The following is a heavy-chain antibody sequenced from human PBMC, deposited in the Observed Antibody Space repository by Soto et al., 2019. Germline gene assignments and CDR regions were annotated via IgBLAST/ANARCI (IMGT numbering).Heavy chain of an antibody. J-gene: IGHJ6*02. CDR1: GYTFTSYG. CDR3: ARLELRGVIRYGMDV. CDR2: ISAYNGNT. D-gene: IGHD3-10*01. V-gene: IGHV1-18*01. Sequence: SVKVSCKASGYTFTSYGISWVRQAPGQGLEWMGWISAYNGNTNYAQKLQGRVTMTTDTSTSTAYMELRSLRSDDTAVYYCARLELRGVIRYGMDVWGQGTTVTVSS.